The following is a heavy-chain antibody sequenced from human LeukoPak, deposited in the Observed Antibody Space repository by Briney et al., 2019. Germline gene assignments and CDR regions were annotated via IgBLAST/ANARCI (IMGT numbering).Heavy chain of an antibody. CDR2: INHSGST. CDR3: ARFLRYYDILTGYYGHYYYYGMDV. D-gene: IGHD3-9*01. Sequence: SETLSLTCAVYGGSFSGYYWSWIRQPPGKGLEWIGEINHSGSTNYNPSLKSRVTISVDTSKNQFSLKLSSVTAADTAVYYCARFLRYYDILTGYYGHYYYYGMDVWGQGTTVTVSS. V-gene: IGHV4-34*01. J-gene: IGHJ6*02. CDR1: GGSFSGYY.